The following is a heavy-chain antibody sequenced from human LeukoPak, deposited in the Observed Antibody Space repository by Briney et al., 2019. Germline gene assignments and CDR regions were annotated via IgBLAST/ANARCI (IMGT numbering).Heavy chain of an antibody. CDR1: GYTFTSYY. D-gene: IGHD6-19*01. CDR3: ARAAAVAGYDY. Sequence: ASVKVSCKASGYTFTSYYMHWVRQAPGQGLEWMGIINPSGGSTSYAQKFQGRVTMTRDTSTSTVYMELSSLRSEDAAVYYCARAAAVAGYDYWGQGTLVTVSS. J-gene: IGHJ4*02. V-gene: IGHV1-46*01. CDR2: INPSGGST.